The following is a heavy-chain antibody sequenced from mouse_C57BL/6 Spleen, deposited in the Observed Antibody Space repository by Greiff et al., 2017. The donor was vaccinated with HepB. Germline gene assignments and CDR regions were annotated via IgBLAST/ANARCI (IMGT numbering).Heavy chain of an antibody. V-gene: IGHV1-15*01. CDR1: GYTFTDYE. CDR3: TRDGRFAY. J-gene: IGHJ3*01. D-gene: IGHD2-3*01. CDR2: IDPETGGT. Sequence: VQLQQSGAELVRPGASVTLSCKASGYTFTDYEMHWVKQTPVHGLEWIGAIDPETGGTAYNQKFKGKAILTADKSSSTAYMELRSLTSEDSAVHYCTRDGRFAYWGQGTLVTVSA.